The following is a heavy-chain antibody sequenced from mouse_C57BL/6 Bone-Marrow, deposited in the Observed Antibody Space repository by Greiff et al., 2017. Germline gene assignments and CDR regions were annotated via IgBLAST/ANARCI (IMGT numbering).Heavy chain of an antibody. Sequence: QVQLQQSGPGLVQPSQSLSITCTVSGFSLTSYGVHWVRQSPGKGLEWLGVIWSGGSTDYNAAFISRLSISKDNSKSQVFFKMNSLQADDTAIYYCARNQHYYGSSYPYYAMDYWGQGTSVTVSS. CDR2: IWSGGST. CDR1: GFSLTSYG. CDR3: ARNQHYYGSSYPYYAMDY. J-gene: IGHJ4*01. D-gene: IGHD1-1*01. V-gene: IGHV2-2*01.